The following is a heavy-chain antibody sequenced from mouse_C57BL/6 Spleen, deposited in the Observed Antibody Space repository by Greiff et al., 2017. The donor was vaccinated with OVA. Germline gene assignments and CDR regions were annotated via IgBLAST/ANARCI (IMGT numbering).Heavy chain of an antibody. CDR2: IDPETGGT. CDR1: GYTFTDYE. V-gene: IGHV1-15*01. Sequence: VKLMESGAELVRPGASVTLSCKASGYTFTDYEMHWVKQTPVHGLEWIGAIDPETGGTAYNQKFKGKAILTADKSSSTAYMELRSLTSEDSAVYYCTRWGGYDDYYAMDYWGQGTSVTVSS. CDR3: TRWGGYDDYYAMDY. J-gene: IGHJ4*01. D-gene: IGHD2-2*01.